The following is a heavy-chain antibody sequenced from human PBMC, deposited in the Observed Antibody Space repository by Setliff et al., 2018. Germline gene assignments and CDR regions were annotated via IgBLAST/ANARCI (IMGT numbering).Heavy chain of an antibody. CDR2: ISGYNGNT. Sequence: ASVKVSCKASGYTFTSYGFSWVRQAPGQGLEWMGWISGYNGNTNYAQKVQGRVTMTEDTSTDTAYMELSSLRAEDTAVYYCARDVRVYDSSGYYYYYYGMDVWGQGTTVTVSS. D-gene: IGHD3-22*01. J-gene: IGHJ6*02. CDR1: GYTFTSYG. CDR3: ARDVRVYDSSGYYYYYYGMDV. V-gene: IGHV1-18*01.